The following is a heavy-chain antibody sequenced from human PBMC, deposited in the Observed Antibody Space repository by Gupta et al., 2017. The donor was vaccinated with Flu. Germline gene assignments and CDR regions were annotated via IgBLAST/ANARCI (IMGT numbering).Heavy chain of an antibody. CDR3: AKDYAGGVPNDDYGGNSDSYYYYYGMDV. D-gene: IGHD4-17*01. CDR2: ISYDGSNK. J-gene: IGHJ6*02. CDR1: GFTVSSDG. V-gene: IGHV3-30*18. Sequence: GVRRGRSRSLCGAASGFTVSSDGMHWVRQAPGKGLEWVAVISYDGSNKYYADSVKGRFTISRDNSKNTLYLQMNSLRAEDTAVYYCAKDYAGGVPNDDYGGNSDSYYYYYGMDVWGQGTTVTVSS.